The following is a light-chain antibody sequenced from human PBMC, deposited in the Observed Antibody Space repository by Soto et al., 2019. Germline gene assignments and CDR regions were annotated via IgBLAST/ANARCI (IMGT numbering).Light chain of an antibody. Sequence: QLVLTQPPSASGTPGQRVTISCSGSSSNIGSNYVYWYQQLPGTAPKLLIYRNNQRPSGVPDRFSGSKSGTSASLAISGLRSEDEADYYCAAWDDSLSVNWVFGGGTQLTVL. CDR3: AAWDDSLSVNWV. J-gene: IGLJ3*02. CDR1: SSNIGSNY. CDR2: RNN. V-gene: IGLV1-47*01.